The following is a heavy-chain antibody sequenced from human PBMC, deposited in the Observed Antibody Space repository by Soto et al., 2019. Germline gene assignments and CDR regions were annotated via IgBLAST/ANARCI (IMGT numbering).Heavy chain of an antibody. CDR1: GFTFSSYS. D-gene: IGHD6-6*01. V-gene: IGHV3-21*01. J-gene: IGHJ6*03. Sequence: EVQLVESGGGLVKPGGSLRLSCAASGFTFSSYSMNWVRQAPGKGLEWVSSISSSSSYIYYADSVKGRFTISRDNAKNSLYLQMNSLRAEDTAVYYCARVLRIAARGYYYYYMDVWGKGTTVTVSS. CDR2: ISSSSSYI. CDR3: ARVLRIAARGYYYYYMDV.